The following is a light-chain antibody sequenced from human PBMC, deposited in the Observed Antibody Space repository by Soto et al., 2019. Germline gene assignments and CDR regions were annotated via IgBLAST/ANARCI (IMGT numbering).Light chain of an antibody. CDR1: HSVASTY. CDR3: QQYGGSSLT. CDR2: GAS. Sequence: EIVLTRSPATLSLSPGEGATLSCRASHSVASTYLAWYQQKPGLAPRLIIYGASNRASGTPDRFSGGGSGTDVTLTISRVEPEDFAVYYCQQYGGSSLTFGQGTKLEIK. V-gene: IGKV3-20*01. J-gene: IGKJ2*01.